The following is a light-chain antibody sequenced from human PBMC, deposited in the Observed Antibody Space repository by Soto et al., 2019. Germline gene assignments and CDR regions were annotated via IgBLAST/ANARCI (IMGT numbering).Light chain of an antibody. CDR3: QHYNNWPVT. CDR1: QSVSSN. V-gene: IGKV3-15*01. J-gene: IGKJ1*01. CDR2: GAS. Sequence: EIVMTTYRDTRCSPWWEIASLSRMASQSVSSNLAWYQQKPGQAPRLLIYGASTRATAIPARFSGSGSGTEFTLTLSCLQSEDFAVYYCQHYNNWPVTFCQGSMVAI.